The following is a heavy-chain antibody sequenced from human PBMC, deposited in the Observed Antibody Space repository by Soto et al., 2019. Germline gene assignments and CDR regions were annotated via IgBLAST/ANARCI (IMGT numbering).Heavy chain of an antibody. Sequence: PSETLSLTCTVSGGSISSYYWSWIRQPPGKGLEWIGYIYYSGSTNYNPSLKSRVTISVDTSKNQFSLKLSSVTAADTAVYYCARYFDWIYGMDVWGQGTTVTVSS. CDR2: IYYSGST. CDR1: GGSISSYY. D-gene: IGHD3-9*01. V-gene: IGHV4-59*01. J-gene: IGHJ6*02. CDR3: ARYFDWIYGMDV.